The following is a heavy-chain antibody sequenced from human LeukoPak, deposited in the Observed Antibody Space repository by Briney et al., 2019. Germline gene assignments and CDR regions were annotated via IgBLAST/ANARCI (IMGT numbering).Heavy chain of an antibody. D-gene: IGHD6-19*01. J-gene: IGHJ4*02. Sequence: VASVKVSCKASGYTFTGYYMHWVRQAPGQGLEWMGWINPNSGGTNYAQKFQGRVTMTRDTSISTAYMELSRLRSDDTAVYYCARAAVAGARTGFFDYWGQGTLVTVSS. V-gene: IGHV1-2*02. CDR1: GYTFTGYY. CDR3: ARAAVAGARTGFFDY. CDR2: INPNSGGT.